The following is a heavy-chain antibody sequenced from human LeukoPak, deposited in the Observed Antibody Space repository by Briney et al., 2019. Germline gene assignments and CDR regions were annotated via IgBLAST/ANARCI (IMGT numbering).Heavy chain of an antibody. CDR3: AKDEVGATTFDYFDY. D-gene: IGHD1-26*01. CDR1: GFTFSSYA. CDR2: ISGSGGST. Sequence: PGGSLRLSCAASGFTFSSYAMSWVRQAPGKGLEWVSAISGSGGSTYYADSVKGRFTISRDNSKNTLYLQMNSLRAEDTAVYYCAKDEVGATTFDYFDYWGQGTLVTVSS. J-gene: IGHJ4*02. V-gene: IGHV3-23*01.